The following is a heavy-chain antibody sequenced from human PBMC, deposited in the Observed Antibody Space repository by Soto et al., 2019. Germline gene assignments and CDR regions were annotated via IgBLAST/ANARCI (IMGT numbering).Heavy chain of an antibody. CDR2: VFHTGNT. J-gene: IGHJ4*02. V-gene: IGHV4-4*02. CDR3: ARKAWVRFDY. Sequence: PSETLSLTCTVSGDSMTRSVWWTWVSQPPGKGLEWIGEVFHTGNTNYNPSLKSRVTMSVDKSTNEFSLKVTSVTAADTAIYYCARKAWVRFDYWGQGALVTVSS. CDR1: GDSMTRSVW. D-gene: IGHD7-27*01.